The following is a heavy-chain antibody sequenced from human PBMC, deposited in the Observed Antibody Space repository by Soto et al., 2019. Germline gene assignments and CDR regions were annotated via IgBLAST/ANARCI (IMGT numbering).Heavy chain of an antibody. J-gene: IGHJ5*02. CDR1: GFTFDDYT. Sequence: DVQLVESGGVVVQPGGSLRLSCAASGFTFDDYTMHWVRQAPGKGLEWVSLISWDGGSTYYADSVKGRFTISRGNSKNSLYLQMNSLRTEDTALYYCAKDIDPGYSGRNAAFDPWGQGTLVTVSS. V-gene: IGHV3-43*01. CDR3: AKDIDPGYSGRNAAFDP. CDR2: ISWDGGST. D-gene: IGHD3-9*01.